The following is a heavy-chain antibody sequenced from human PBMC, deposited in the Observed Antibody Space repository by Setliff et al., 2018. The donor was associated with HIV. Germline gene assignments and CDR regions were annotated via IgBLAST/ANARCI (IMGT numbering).Heavy chain of an antibody. V-gene: IGHV1-18*01. CDR2: ISTYNGNT. CDR3: ARDHYDILTGYYRTYYYMDV. J-gene: IGHJ6*03. CDR1: GYAFRDYY. D-gene: IGHD3-9*01. Sequence: ASVKVSCKASGYAFRDYYINWVRQAPGQGLEWMGWISTYNGNTNYAQKVQGRVSMTTDTSTSTAYMELRSLRSDDTAVYYCARDHYDILTGYYRTYYYMDVWGKGTTVTVSS.